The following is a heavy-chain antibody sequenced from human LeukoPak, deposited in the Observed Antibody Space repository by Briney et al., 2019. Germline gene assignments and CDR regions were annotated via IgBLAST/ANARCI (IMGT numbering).Heavy chain of an antibody. Sequence: PGGSLRLSCAASGFTFSSYWMHWVRQAPGKGLEWVAVISYDGSNKYYADSVKGRLTISRDNSKNTLYLQMNSLRAEDTAVYYCAKPTGGYFDYWGQGTLVTVSS. CDR1: GFTFSSYW. CDR3: AKPTGGYFDY. CDR2: ISYDGSNK. V-gene: IGHV3-30*18. D-gene: IGHD7-27*01. J-gene: IGHJ4*02.